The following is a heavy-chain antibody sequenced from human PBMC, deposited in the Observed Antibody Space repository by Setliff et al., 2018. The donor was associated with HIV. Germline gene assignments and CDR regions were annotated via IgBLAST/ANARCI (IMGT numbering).Heavy chain of an antibody. CDR1: GGSFSGYY. CDR2: INHSGST. J-gene: IGHJ4*02. Sequence: PSETLSLTCAVYGGSFSGYYWSWIRQPPGKGLEWIGEINHSGSTNYNMSLWSRVTISLDASRNQFSLKLSSVTAADTAVYYCARLPDYWGQGTLVTSPQ. CDR3: ARLPDY. V-gene: IGHV4-34*01.